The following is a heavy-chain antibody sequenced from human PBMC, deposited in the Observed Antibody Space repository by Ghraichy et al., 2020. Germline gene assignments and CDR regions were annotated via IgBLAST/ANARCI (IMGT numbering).Heavy chain of an antibody. J-gene: IGHJ1*01. CDR2: IHNDGRT. V-gene: IGHV4-39*07. D-gene: IGHD3-10*01. Sequence: SETLSLTCTVSGDSITRRSYYWGWIRQSPGRGLEWIGNIHNDGRTYYSPSLKVRITISVDTSKNYLSLKLNTVTAADTDMYYCATARGDYYGPRDDWGQGTMVTGSS. CDR3: ATARGDYYGPRDD. CDR1: GDSITRRSYY.